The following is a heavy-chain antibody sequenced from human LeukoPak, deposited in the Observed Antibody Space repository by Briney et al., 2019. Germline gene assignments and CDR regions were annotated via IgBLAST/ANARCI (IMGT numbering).Heavy chain of an antibody. V-gene: IGHV1-2*02. D-gene: IGHD4-17*01. CDR1: GYTFTGYY. CDR2: INPNSGGT. CDR3: ARGWRDYGDYVYYFDY. Sequence: GASVKVSCKASGYTFTGYYMHWVRQAPGQGLEWMGWINPNSGGTNYAQKFQGRVTMTRDTSISTAYMEVSRLRSDDTAVYYCARGWRDYGDYVYYFDYWGQGTLVTVSS. J-gene: IGHJ4*02.